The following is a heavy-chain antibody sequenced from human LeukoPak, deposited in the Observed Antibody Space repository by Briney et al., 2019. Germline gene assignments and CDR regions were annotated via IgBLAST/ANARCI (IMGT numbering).Heavy chain of an antibody. V-gene: IGHV3-21*01. Sequence: GGSLRLSCAASGFTFSSYSRNWVRQAPGKGLEWVSSISSSSYIYYANSVKGRFTISRDNAKNSLHLQMNSLRAEDTAVYYWACLPWIQLWPYYFDYCGQGALVTVSS. J-gene: IGHJ4*02. CDR1: GFTFSSYS. CDR2: ISSSSYI. D-gene: IGHD5-18*01. CDR3: ACLPWIQLWPYYFDY.